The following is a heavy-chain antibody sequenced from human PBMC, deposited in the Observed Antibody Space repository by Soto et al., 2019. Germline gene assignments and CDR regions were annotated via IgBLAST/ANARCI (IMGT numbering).Heavy chain of an antibody. CDR3: ARPYEGGYSSNHHYYYALDV. CDR2: IVPIFGTR. D-gene: IGHD3-22*01. J-gene: IGHJ6*02. Sequence: ASVKVSCKISGGTFSRYSISWVRQAPGQGLEWMGGIVPIFGTRNYAQKFQDRVTITTDESATTAHMELSNLRSEDTAVYYCARPYEGGYSSNHHYYYALDVWGQGTAVTV. CDR1: GGTFSRYS. V-gene: IGHV1-69*05.